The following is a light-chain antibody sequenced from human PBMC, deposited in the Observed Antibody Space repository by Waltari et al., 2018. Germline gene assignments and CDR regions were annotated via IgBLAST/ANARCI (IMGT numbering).Light chain of an antibody. J-gene: IGKJ1*01. CDR3: MQGTHWPWT. V-gene: IGKV2-30*01. CDR2: KIS. Sequence: DVVLTQSPLSLPVTLGQPASISCTSRHGLVYSDGNIYLSWFHQRPGQSPRRLIHKISNRNSGVPDRFTGSGSGTDFTLRISRVEAEDVGVYYCMQGTHWPWTFGQGTRVEIK. CDR1: HGLVYSDGNIY.